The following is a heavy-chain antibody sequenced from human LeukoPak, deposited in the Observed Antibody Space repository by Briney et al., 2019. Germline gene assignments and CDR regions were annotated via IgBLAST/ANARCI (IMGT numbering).Heavy chain of an antibody. CDR3: ARGPRWQPTDY. V-gene: IGHV3-48*01. J-gene: IGHJ4*02. Sequence: GGSLRLSCAASGFTFSSYSMNWVRQAPGKGLEWVSYISSSSSTIYYADSVKGRFTISRDNAKNSLYLQMNSLRAEDTAVYYCARGPRWQPTDYWGQGTLVTVSS. D-gene: IGHD4-23*01. CDR2: ISSSSSTI. CDR1: GFTFSSYS.